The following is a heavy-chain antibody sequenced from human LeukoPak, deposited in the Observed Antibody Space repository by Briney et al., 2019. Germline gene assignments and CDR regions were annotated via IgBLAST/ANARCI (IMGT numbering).Heavy chain of an antibody. CDR3: ASAIAAAGTGGGC. V-gene: IGHV3-30*01. D-gene: IGHD6-13*01. CDR2: ISYDGSNK. CDR1: GFTFSSYA. Sequence: GRSLRLSCAASGFTFSSYAMHWVRQAPGNGLELVAVISYDGSNKDYADPVKGRFTISRDNSTNTLYLQMNSLRAEDTAVYYCASAIAAAGTGGGCWGQGTLVTVSS. J-gene: IGHJ4*02.